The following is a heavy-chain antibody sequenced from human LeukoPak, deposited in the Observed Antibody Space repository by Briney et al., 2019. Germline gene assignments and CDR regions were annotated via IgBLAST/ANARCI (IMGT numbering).Heavy chain of an antibody. Sequence: PGGSLRLSCEASGFTFGNYAMNWVRQAPGKGLEWVSTISGTGSSTYYADSAKGRFTISRDNSKDTLFLQLNSLTAADTAMYFCAKASVAIPQYCNSWGQGTPVTVSS. D-gene: IGHD2-2*02. CDR3: AKASVAIPQYCNS. J-gene: IGHJ5*02. CDR2: ISGTGSST. CDR1: GFTFGNYA. V-gene: IGHV3-23*01.